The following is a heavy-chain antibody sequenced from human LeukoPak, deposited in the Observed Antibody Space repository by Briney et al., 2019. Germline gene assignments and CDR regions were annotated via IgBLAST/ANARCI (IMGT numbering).Heavy chain of an antibody. V-gene: IGHV3-23*01. D-gene: IGHD2-15*01. Sequence: GGSLRLSCAASGFTFSSYAMSWVRQAPGGGLEWVSAISGSGDTTYHADSVKGRFTISRDNSENRLSLQMDSLRAEDTAVYFCAKDTTAWWYHRAYMDVWGKGTTVTVSS. CDR2: ISGSGDTT. CDR1: GFTFSSYA. CDR3: AKDTTAWWYHRAYMDV. J-gene: IGHJ6*03.